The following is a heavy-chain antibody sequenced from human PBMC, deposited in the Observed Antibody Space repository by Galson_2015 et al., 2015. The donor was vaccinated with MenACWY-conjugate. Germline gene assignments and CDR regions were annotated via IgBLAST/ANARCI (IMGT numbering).Heavy chain of an antibody. Sequence: SLRLSCAASGFTFSDHWMHWVRQTPGKGLEWVANIKQTGGEEFHVDSVKGRFPISRDDAKNSLYLQMNSLRAEDTAVYYCARLRAVAGLRFFDYWGQGPLVTAS. D-gene: IGHD6-19*01. CDR3: ARLRAVAGLRFFDY. CDR2: IKQTGGEE. V-gene: IGHV3-7*03. CDR1: GFTFSDHW. J-gene: IGHJ4*02.